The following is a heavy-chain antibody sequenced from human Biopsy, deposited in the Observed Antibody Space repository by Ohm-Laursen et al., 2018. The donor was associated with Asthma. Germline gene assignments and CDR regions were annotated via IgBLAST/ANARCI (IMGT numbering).Heavy chain of an antibody. Sequence: SLRLSCAASGFVFSQCGMHWVRQGPGKGPEWVALVSSDGHNKYYEDSVKGRFTISRDNSRNRLYLQINRLTVEDPAVYFCARQSGQEYGDSSGFDIWGQGTKVAVSS. J-gene: IGHJ3*02. D-gene: IGHD3-22*01. CDR1: GFVFSQCG. V-gene: IGHV3-30*03. CDR3: ARQSGQEYGDSSGFDI. CDR2: VSSDGHNK.